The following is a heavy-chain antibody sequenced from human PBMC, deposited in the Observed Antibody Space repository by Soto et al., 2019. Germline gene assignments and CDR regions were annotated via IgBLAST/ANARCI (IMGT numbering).Heavy chain of an antibody. CDR2: IWYDGSNK. J-gene: IGHJ6*02. CDR1: GFTFSSYG. Sequence: GGSLRLSCAASGFTFSSYGMHWVRQAPGKGLEWVAVIWYDGSNKYYADSVKGRFTISRDNSKNTLYLQMNSLRAEDTAVYYCAREYCSSTSCYARVRGKSSSSSYYGMDVWGQGTTVTVSS. V-gene: IGHV3-33*01. D-gene: IGHD2-2*01. CDR3: AREYCSSTSCYARVRGKSSSSSYYGMDV.